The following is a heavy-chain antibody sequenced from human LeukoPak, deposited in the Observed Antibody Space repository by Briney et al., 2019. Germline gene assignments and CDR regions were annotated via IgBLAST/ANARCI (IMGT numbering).Heavy chain of an antibody. Sequence: ASVKVSCKASGGTFSSYAISWVRQAPGQGLEWMGWISAYNGNTNYAQKLQGRVTMTTDTSTSTAYMELRSLRSDDTAVYYCARSGPGYGYYYYMDVWGKGTTVTISS. CDR3: ARSGPGYGYYYYMDV. V-gene: IGHV1-18*01. CDR1: GGTFSSYA. D-gene: IGHD5-18*01. CDR2: ISAYNGNT. J-gene: IGHJ6*03.